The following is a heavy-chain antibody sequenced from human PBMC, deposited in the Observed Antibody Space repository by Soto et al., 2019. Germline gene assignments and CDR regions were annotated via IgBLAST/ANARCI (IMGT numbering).Heavy chain of an antibody. D-gene: IGHD3-16*01. CDR3: AMVDVYVTPSPQDV. Sequence: ASVKVSCKASGYTFTTHYIHWVRQAPGQGPEWMGIIDPRSGSAGYAQNLQGRVTLTTDTSTSTAYMELTSLRSNDTAIYYCAMVDVYVTPSPQDVWGQGTTVTVSS. V-gene: IGHV1-46*01. CDR2: IDPRSGSA. J-gene: IGHJ6*02. CDR1: GYTFTTHY.